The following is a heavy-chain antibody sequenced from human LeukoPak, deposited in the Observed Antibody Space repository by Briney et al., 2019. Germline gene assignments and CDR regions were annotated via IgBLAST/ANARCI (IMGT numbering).Heavy chain of an antibody. CDR1: GGSISSYY. J-gene: IGHJ4*02. Sequence: SETLSLTCTVSGGSISSYYWSWIRQPPGKGLEWIGYIYYSGSTNYNPSLKSRVTISVDTSKNRFSLKLSSVTAADTAVYYCARADRYSYGLWGQGTLVTVSS. CDR2: IYYSGST. CDR3: ARADRYSYGL. D-gene: IGHD5-18*01. V-gene: IGHV4-59*01.